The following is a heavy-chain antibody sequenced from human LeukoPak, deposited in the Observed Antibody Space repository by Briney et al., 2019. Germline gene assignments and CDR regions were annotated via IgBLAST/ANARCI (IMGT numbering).Heavy chain of an antibody. CDR2: IYSGGST. CDR1: GLTVSSNY. Sequence: PGGSLRLSCAASGLTVSSNYMSWVRQAPGKGLEWVSVIYSGGSTYYADSVKGRFTISRDNSKNTLYLQMNSLRAEDTAVYYCARGKRLITMVRGSYYFDYWGQGTLVTVSS. CDR3: ARGKRLITMVRGSYYFDY. J-gene: IGHJ4*02. V-gene: IGHV3-53*01. D-gene: IGHD3-10*01.